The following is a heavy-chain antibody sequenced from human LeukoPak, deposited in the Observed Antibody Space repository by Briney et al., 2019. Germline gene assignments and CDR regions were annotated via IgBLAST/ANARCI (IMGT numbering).Heavy chain of an antibody. V-gene: IGHV1-2*02. Sequence: ASVKVSCKASGYTFTGYYMHWVRQAPGQGLEWMGWINPNSGGTNYAQKFQGRVAMTRDTSISTAYMELSRLRSVDTAVYYCAREEYYGSGSYWIYYFDYWGQGTLVTVSS. CDR3: AREEYYGSGSYWIYYFDY. CDR2: INPNSGGT. CDR1: GYTFTGYY. D-gene: IGHD3-10*01. J-gene: IGHJ4*02.